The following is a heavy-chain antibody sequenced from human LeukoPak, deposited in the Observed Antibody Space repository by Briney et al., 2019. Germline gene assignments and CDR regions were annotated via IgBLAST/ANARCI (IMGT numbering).Heavy chain of an antibody. CDR2: INTDESDT. Sequence: GGSLRLSCAASGFTFSAHWMHWVRQAPGKGPVWVSRINTDESDTSSADSVKGRFTVSSDTSRNTVYLQMSSLRADDTAVYYCARSKVAVADPLDYWGQGTLLTVSS. V-gene: IGHV3-74*03. D-gene: IGHD6-19*01. CDR1: GFTFSAHW. CDR3: ARSKVAVADPLDY. J-gene: IGHJ4*02.